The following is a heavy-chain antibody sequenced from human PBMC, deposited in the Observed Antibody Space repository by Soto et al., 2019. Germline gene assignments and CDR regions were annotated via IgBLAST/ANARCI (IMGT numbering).Heavy chain of an antibody. CDR2: ISAYNGNT. CDR3: ARDRLFYSSSWYYYGMDV. CDR1: GYTVTSYG. D-gene: IGHD6-13*01. V-gene: IGHV1-18*01. Sequence: QVQLVQSGAEVKKPGASVKVSCKASGYTVTSYGIRWVRQAPGQGLEWMGWISAYNGNTNYAQKLQGRVTMTTDTSTSTAYMELRSLRSDDTAVYYCARDRLFYSSSWYYYGMDVWGQGTTVTVSS. J-gene: IGHJ6*02.